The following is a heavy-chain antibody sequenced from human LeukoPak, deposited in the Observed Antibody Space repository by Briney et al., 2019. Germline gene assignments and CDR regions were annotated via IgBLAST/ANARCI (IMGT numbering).Heavy chain of an antibody. CDR2: IIPIFGTA. CDR3: ASGAPYYDILTGSPSFYYYGMDV. V-gene: IGHV1-69*13. D-gene: IGHD3-9*01. CDR1: GGTFSSYA. Sequence: SVQVSCKASGGTFSSYAISWVRQAPGQGLEWMGGIIPIFGTANYAQKFQGRVTITADESTSTAYMELSSLRSEDTAVYYCASGAPYYDILTGSPSFYYYGMDVWGQGTTVTVSS. J-gene: IGHJ6*02.